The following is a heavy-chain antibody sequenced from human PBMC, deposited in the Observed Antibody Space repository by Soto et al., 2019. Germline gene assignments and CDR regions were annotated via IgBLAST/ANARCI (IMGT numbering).Heavy chain of an antibody. CDR3: ERDQIAVAGISHPPTFQN. Sequence: EVQLVESGGGLVKPGGSLRLSCAASGFTFSSYSMNWVRQAPGKGLEWFSSISSSSGYIYYADSVKGRFTISRDNAKNSLYLQMSSLRAVATAVYSCERDQIAVAGISHPPTFQNWGQGTLVTVAS. CDR1: GFTFSSYS. D-gene: IGHD6-19*01. J-gene: IGHJ1*01. V-gene: IGHV3-21*01. CDR2: ISSSSGYI.